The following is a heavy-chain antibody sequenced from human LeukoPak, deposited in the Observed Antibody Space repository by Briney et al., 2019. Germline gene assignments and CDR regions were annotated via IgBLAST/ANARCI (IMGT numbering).Heavy chain of an antibody. CDR1: GYTVTNYY. V-gene: IGHV1-46*01. CDR2: INPSTNGW. CDR3: ARSGMWFSTND. Sequence: AASVKVSCKAPGYTVTNYYMHWVRQAPGQGLEWMGMINPSTNGWTYAQKLQGRVTVTSDTSTSTVHMELSSLRSEDTAVYYCARSGMWFSTNDWGQGTLITVSS. J-gene: IGHJ4*02. D-gene: IGHD2-21*01.